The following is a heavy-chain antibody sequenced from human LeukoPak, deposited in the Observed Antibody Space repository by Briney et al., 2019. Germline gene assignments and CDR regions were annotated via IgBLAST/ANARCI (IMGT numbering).Heavy chain of an antibody. CDR2: ISAYNNNT. CDR1: GYTFSNYG. CDR3: ARVNDYYDSSGYYYGYWYFDL. J-gene: IGHJ2*01. Sequence: ASVKVSCKTSGYTFSNYGVSWVRQAPGQGLEWMGWISAYNNNTNYAQKFQGRLTMTTDTSTSTAYMELRSLRSDDTAVYYCARVNDYYDSSGYYYGYWYFDLWGRGTLVTVSS. V-gene: IGHV1-18*01. D-gene: IGHD3-22*01.